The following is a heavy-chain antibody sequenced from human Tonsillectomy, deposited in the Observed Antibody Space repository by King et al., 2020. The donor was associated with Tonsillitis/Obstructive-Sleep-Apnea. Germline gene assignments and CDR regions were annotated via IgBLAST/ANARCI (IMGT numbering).Heavy chain of an antibody. CDR2: SNIDGATT. J-gene: IGHJ4*02. D-gene: IGHD3/OR15-3a*01. V-gene: IGHV3-74*01. Sequence: VQLVESGGGLVQPGGSLRLSCAASGFTFSAYWMHWVRQAPGKGLVWVSISNIDGATTRYADSVKGRFTDPRDNAKNTLHLQMNSLRAEDTAVYYCASDVGRSKDYWGQGTLVTVSS. CDR3: ASDVGRSKDY. CDR1: GFTFSAYW.